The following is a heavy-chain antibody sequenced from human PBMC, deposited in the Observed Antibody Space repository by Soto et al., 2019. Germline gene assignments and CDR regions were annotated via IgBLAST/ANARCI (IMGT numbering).Heavy chain of an antibody. CDR1: GFTFSSYG. J-gene: IGHJ4*02. CDR2: IWYDGSNK. CDR3: ARDMGQWLGIIGLDY. Sequence: QVQLVESGGGVVQPGRSLRLSCAASGFTFSSYGMHWVRQAPGKGLEWVAVIWYDGSNKYYADSVKGRFTISRDNSKNTLYLQMNSLRAEDTAVYYCARDMGQWLGIIGLDYWGQGTLVTVSS. D-gene: IGHD6-19*01. V-gene: IGHV3-33*01.